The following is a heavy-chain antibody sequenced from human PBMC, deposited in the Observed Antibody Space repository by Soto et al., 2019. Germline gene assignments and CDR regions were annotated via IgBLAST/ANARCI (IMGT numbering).Heavy chain of an antibody. D-gene: IGHD3-3*01. CDR3: ARGPLSITIFGVARTSDYYYGVDV. CDR2: INHSGST. Sequence: SETLSLSCAVYGGSFRGYYWSWIRQPPGKGLEWIWEINHSGSTNYKPSVKSRVTISVDTCKAQLSLKLSSVTAADTAVYYCARGPLSITIFGVARTSDYYYGVDVWGQGTTVTVSS. CDR1: GGSFRGYY. V-gene: IGHV4-34*01. J-gene: IGHJ6*02.